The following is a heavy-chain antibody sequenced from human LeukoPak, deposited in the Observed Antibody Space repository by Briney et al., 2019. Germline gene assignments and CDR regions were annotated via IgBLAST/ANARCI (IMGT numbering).Heavy chain of an antibody. CDR2: IYYSGST. J-gene: IGHJ6*02. V-gene: IGHV4-59*01. CDR3: ARVGIAARYYYGMDV. CDR1: GGSISSYN. Sequence: SETLSLTCTVSGGSISSYNWSWIRQPPGKGLEWIGYIYYSGSTNYNPSLKSRVTISVDTSKNQFSLKLSSVTAADTAVYYCARVGIAARYYYGMDVWGQGTTVTVSS. D-gene: IGHD6-6*01.